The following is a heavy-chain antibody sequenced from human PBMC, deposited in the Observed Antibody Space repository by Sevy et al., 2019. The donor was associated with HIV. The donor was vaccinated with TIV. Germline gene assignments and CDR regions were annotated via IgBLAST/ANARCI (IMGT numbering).Heavy chain of an antibody. D-gene: IGHD6-13*01. CDR2: INHSGST. CDR3: ARGVAAAPYYYYYMDV. V-gene: IGHV4-34*01. J-gene: IGHJ6*03. CDR1: GGSFSGYY. Sequence: SETLSLTCAVYGGSFSGYYWSWIRQPPGKGLEWIGEINHSGSTNYNPSLKSRVTISVETSKNQFSLKLSSVTAADTAVYYCARGVAAAPYYYYYMDVWGKGTTVTVSS.